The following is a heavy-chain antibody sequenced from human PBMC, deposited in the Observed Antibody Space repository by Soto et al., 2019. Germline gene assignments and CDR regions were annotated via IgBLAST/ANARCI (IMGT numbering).Heavy chain of an antibody. CDR2: IIPIFGTA. CDR3: ARAVTMVRGRFLHTMAQEYYFDY. D-gene: IGHD3-10*01. CDR1: GGTFSSYA. V-gene: IGHV1-69*12. J-gene: IGHJ4*02. Sequence: QVQLVQSGAEVKKPGSSVKVSCKASGGTFSSYAISWVRQAPGQGLEWMGGIIPIFGTANYAQKFQGRVTITADESTSTAYMELSSLRSEDTAVYYCARAVTMVRGRFLHTMAQEYYFDYWGQGTLVTVSS.